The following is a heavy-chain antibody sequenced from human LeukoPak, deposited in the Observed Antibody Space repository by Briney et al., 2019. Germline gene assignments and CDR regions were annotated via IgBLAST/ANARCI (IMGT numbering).Heavy chain of an antibody. J-gene: IGHJ6*03. CDR2: IYSGGGT. CDR3: ARVAAVVVVAATKRSYYYYMDV. D-gene: IGHD2-15*01. CDR1: GFTVSSNY. Sequence: PGGSLRLSCAASGFTVSSNYMSWVRQAPGKGLEWVSVIYSGGGTNYADSVKGRFTISRDNAKNSLYLQMNSLRAEDTAVYYCARVAAVVVVAATKRSYYYYMDVWGKGTTVTVSS. V-gene: IGHV3-66*01.